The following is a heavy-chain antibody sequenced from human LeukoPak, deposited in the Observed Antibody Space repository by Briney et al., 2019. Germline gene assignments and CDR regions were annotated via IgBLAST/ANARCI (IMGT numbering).Heavy chain of an antibody. CDR2: IYPGDSDT. Sequence: GESLKISCKGSGYSFTSYWIGWVRQMPGKGLEWMGIIYPGDSDTRYSPSFQGQVTISADKSISTAYLQWSSLKASDTAMYYCARGIFAEWLFQEPYFQHWGQGTLVTVSS. D-gene: IGHD3-3*01. CDR1: GYSFTSYW. J-gene: IGHJ1*01. V-gene: IGHV5-51*01. CDR3: ARGIFAEWLFQEPYFQH.